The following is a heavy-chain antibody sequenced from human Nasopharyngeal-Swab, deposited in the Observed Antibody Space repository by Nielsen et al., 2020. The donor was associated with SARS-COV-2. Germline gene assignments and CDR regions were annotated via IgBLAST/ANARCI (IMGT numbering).Heavy chain of an antibody. D-gene: IGHD3-3*01. CDR1: GGSISSYY. V-gene: IGHV4-59*01. CDR3: ARGGNYDFWSGYYPNSYYYYYGMDV. Sequence: SETLSLTCTASGGSISSYYWSWIRQPPGKGMEWIGYIYYSGSTNYNPSLKSRVTISVDTSKNQFSLKLSSVTAADTAVYYCARGGNYDFWSGYYPNSYYYYYGMDVWGQGTTVTVSS. J-gene: IGHJ6*02. CDR2: IYYSGST.